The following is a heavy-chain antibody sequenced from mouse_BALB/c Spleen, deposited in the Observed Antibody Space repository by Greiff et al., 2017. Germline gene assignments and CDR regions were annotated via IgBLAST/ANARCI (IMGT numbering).Heavy chain of an antibody. D-gene: IGHD2-4*01. CDR1: GYTFTDYN. CDR3: ARGSIYYDYDGDYYAMDY. CDR2: IYPYNGGT. Sequence: EVQLQQSGPELVKPGASVKISCKASGYTFTDYNMHWVKQSHGKSLEWIGYIYPYNGGTGYNQKFKSKATLTVDNSSSTAYMELRSLTSEDSAVYYCARGSIYYDYDGDYYAMDYWGQGTSVTVSS. V-gene: IGHV1S29*02. J-gene: IGHJ4*01.